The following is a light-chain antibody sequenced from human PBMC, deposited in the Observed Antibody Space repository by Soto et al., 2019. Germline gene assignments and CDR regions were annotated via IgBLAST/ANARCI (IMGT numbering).Light chain of an antibody. Sequence: EIVLTQSPGTLSLSPGERATLSCRASQSVSSNNLAWYQHKPGQAPRLLIYDASSRANGFPDRFSGSGSGTDFTLTISRLEPEDSAVYYCQHYGSSPLFTFGPGTKVHIK. J-gene: IGKJ3*01. CDR2: DAS. V-gene: IGKV3-20*01. CDR3: QHYGSSPLFT. CDR1: QSVSSNN.